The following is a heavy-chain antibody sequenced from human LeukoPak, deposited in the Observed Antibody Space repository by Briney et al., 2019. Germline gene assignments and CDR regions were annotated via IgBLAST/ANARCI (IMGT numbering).Heavy chain of an antibody. CDR2: IYYSGST. Sequence: SETLSLTCTVSGGSISSYYWSWIRQPPGKGLEWIGYIYYSGSTNYNPSLKSRVTISVDTSKNQFSLKLSSVTAADTAVYYCARIVVEPGAFDIWGQGTMVTVSS. CDR3: ARIVVEPGAFDI. V-gene: IGHV4-59*01. CDR1: GGSISSYY. J-gene: IGHJ3*02. D-gene: IGHD2-15*01.